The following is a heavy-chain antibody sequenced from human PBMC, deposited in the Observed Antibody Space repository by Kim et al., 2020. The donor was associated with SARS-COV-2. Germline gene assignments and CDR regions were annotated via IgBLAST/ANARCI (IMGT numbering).Heavy chain of an antibody. CDR2: INTGNGNT. CDR3: ARRGNGMDV. Sequence: ASVKVSCKASGYTVTSYTMHWVRQAPGQSLEWMGWINTGNGNTRYLQNFQGRVTITRDTSASTAYMELSSLTSDDTAVYYCARRGNGMDVWGQGTTVTVSS. CDR1: GYTVTSYT. V-gene: IGHV1-3*04. J-gene: IGHJ6*02. D-gene: IGHD3-16*01.